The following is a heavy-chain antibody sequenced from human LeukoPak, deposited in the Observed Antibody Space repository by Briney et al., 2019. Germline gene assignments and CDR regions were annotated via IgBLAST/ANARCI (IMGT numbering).Heavy chain of an antibody. Sequence: SQTLSLTCIVSGDSVSSKNGAWNWIRQSPSRGLEWLGRTYYRSKWYNDYAESMEGRMTISQDTSKNQYSLHLNSVTPDDTAVYYCARDFGTTGWHTFDYWGQGTLVTVSS. V-gene: IGHV6-1*01. CDR3: ARDFGTTGWHTFDY. J-gene: IGHJ4*02. CDR1: GDSVSSKNGA. D-gene: IGHD6-19*01. CDR2: TYYRSKWYN.